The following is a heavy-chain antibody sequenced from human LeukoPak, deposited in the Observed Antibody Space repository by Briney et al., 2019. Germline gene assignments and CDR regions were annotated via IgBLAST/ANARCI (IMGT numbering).Heavy chain of an antibody. CDR2: INPNSGGT. CDR1: GYTFTGYY. D-gene: IGHD3-22*01. Sequence: ASVKVSCKASGYTFTGYYMHWVRQAPGQGLEWMGWINPNSGGTNYAQKFQGRVTMTRDTSISTAYMELSRLRSDDTAVYYCAGDLDSSGTDGGFDYWGQGTLVTVSS. V-gene: IGHV1-2*02. J-gene: IGHJ4*02. CDR3: AGDLDSSGTDGGFDY.